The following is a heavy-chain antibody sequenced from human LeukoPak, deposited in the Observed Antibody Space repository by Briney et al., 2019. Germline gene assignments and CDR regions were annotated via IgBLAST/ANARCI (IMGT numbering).Heavy chain of an antibody. J-gene: IGHJ5*02. CDR3: TRHISTGIFDP. CDR1: GFSFSTYN. V-gene: IGHV3-21*04. CDR2: ITSGSSYI. D-gene: IGHD1-1*01. Sequence: GGSLRLSCAASGFSFSTYNMNWVRQAPGQRLEWVSSITSGSSYIYYADSVKGRFTISRDNSKNTLYLQMNSLKTEDTAVYYCTRHISTGIFDPWGQGTLVTVSS.